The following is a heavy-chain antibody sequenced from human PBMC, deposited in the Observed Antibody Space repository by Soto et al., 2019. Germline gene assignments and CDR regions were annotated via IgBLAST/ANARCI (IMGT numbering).Heavy chain of an antibody. CDR3: ARPCRPPYFYYGMDV. V-gene: IGHV3-23*01. Sequence: KGLEWVSSISGSGGNRYYADSVRGRFTISRDNPKNTLYLEMNSLRAEDTALYYCARPCRPPYFYYGMDVCAQGISVTVYS. CDR2: ISGSGGNR. J-gene: IGHJ6*02.